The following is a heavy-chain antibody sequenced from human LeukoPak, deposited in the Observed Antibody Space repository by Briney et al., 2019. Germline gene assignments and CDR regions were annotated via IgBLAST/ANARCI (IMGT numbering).Heavy chain of an antibody. J-gene: IGHJ4*02. V-gene: IGHV1-69*13. D-gene: IGHD3-10*01. CDR1: GGTFSSYA. CDR3: ARAREYYGSGSYYTPAGYYFDY. Sequence: ASVTVSCKASGGTFSSYAISGVRQAPGQGLDWMGGIIPIFGTANYAQKFQGRVTITADESTSTAYMELSSLRSEDTAVYYCARAREYYGSGSYYTPAGYYFDYWGQGTLVTVSS. CDR2: IIPIFGTA.